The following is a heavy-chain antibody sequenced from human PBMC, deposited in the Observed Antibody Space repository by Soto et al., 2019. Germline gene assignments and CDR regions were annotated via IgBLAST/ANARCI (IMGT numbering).Heavy chain of an antibody. CDR1: GYTFTSYY. CDR3: ARPSSPWAAARPTIGFDP. CDR2: INPSGGST. Sequence: ASVKVSCKASGYTFTSYYMHWVRQAPGQGLEWMGIINPSGGSTSYAQKFQGRVTMTRDTSTSTVYMELSSLRSEDTAVYYCARPSSPWAAARPTIGFDPWGQGTLVTVSS. V-gene: IGHV1-46*01. D-gene: IGHD6-6*01. J-gene: IGHJ5*02.